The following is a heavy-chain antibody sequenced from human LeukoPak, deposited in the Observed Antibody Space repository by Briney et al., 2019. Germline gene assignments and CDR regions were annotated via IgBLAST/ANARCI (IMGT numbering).Heavy chain of an antibody. V-gene: IGHV4-59*08. CDR2: VHYSGST. J-gene: IGHJ6*02. CDR3: ARTLDYYYGMDV. CDR1: GGSVSGYY. Sequence: TSETLSPTCTVSGGSVSGYYWSWIRQTPGKGLEWIGHVHYSGSTNYNPSLRSRVTISVDTSKNLFSLKVSSVTAADTAVYYCARTLDYYYGMDVWGQGTTVTVSS.